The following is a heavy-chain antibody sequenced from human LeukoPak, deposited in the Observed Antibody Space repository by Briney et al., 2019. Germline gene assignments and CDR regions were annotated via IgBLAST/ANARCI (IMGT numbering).Heavy chain of an antibody. CDR3: ARAGPSDFITIFGVVTGAFDI. V-gene: IGHV4-39*01. D-gene: IGHD3-3*01. J-gene: IGHJ3*02. CDR1: GGSISSSSYY. CDR2: IYYSGST. Sequence: SETLSLTCTVSGGSISSSSYYWGWIRQPPGKGLEWIGSIYYSGSTYYNPSLKSRVTISVDTSKNQFSLKLSSVTAADTAVYYCARAGPSDFITIFGVVTGAFDIWGQGTMVTVSS.